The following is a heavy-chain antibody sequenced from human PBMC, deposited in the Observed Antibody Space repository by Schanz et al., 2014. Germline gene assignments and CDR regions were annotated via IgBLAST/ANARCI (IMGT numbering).Heavy chain of an antibody. CDR3: VSSGSYSSYAF. D-gene: IGHD3-10*01. J-gene: IGHJ4*02. CDR1: GFTFSNYW. V-gene: IGHV3-74*01. Sequence: EVQLVESGGGLVQPGGSLRLSCAASGFTFSNYWMHWVRQAPGKGLVWVSRINGDGSRTAYADSVKGRFTISRDNAKNTLYLQMNSLRAEDTAVYHCVSSGSYSSYAFWGQGTLVTVSS. CDR2: INGDGSRT.